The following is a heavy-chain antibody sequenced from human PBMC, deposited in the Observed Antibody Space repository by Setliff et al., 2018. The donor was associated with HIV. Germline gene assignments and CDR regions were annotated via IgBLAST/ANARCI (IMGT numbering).Heavy chain of an antibody. Sequence: PSETLSLTCTVSGGSISSSSYYWGWIRQPPGKGLEWIGSIYYSGSTYYNPSHKSRVTISVDTSKNQSYLKLSSVTDADTAVYYCARDRLDGHDTSGYYFDYWGQDALVTVSS. CDR1: GGSISSSSYY. V-gene: IGHV4-39*02. J-gene: IGHJ4*02. CDR3: ARDRLDGHDTSGYYFDY. CDR2: IYYSGST. D-gene: IGHD3-22*01.